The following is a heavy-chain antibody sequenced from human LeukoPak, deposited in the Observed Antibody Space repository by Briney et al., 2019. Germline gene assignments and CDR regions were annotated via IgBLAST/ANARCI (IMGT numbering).Heavy chain of an antibody. J-gene: IGHJ3*02. D-gene: IGHD3-10*01. V-gene: IGHV3-23*01. Sequence: GGSLRLSCAASRFSLDNYAMTWVRQAPGKGLEWVSSLSGTGGGTWYAGSVKGRFTISRDNSKNTVSLQMNSLRVEDTGIQPCTKDRTPYSRSGGYYLGAFDIWGHGTLLTVSS. CDR3: TKDRTPYSRSGGYYLGAFDI. CDR1: RFSLDNYA. CDR2: LSGTGGGT.